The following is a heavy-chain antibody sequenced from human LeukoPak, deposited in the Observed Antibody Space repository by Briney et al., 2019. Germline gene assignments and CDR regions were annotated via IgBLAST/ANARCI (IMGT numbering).Heavy chain of an antibody. J-gene: IGHJ6*02. CDR1: GGSISSYY. V-gene: IGHV4-59*01. CDR2: IYYSGST. CDR3: ARGEFLYYYGSGSYGMDV. D-gene: IGHD3-10*01. Sequence: SQTLSLTCTVSGGSISSYYWSWLRQPPGKGLEWLGYIYYSGSTNYNPSLKSRVTISVDTSKNQFSLKLSSVTAADTAVYYCARGEFLYYYGSGSYGMDVWGQGTTVTVSS.